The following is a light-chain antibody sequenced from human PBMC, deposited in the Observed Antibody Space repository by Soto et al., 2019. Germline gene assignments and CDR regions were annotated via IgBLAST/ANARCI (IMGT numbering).Light chain of an antibody. CDR3: QQYGSTPYT. V-gene: IGKV3-20*01. J-gene: IGKJ2*01. Sequence: EIVMMQSPGTLSLSPGERATLSCRASQSVSDGYLAWYQQKPGQAPRLVISGAFTGATGIPDRFRGSGSGTDFTLTISRLEPEDFAVYYCQQYGSTPYTFGQGTILEIK. CDR2: GAF. CDR1: QSVSDGY.